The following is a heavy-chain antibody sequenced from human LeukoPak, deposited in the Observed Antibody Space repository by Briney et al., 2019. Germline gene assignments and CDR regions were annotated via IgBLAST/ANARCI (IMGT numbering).Heavy chain of an antibody. V-gene: IGHV1-18*01. D-gene: IGHD3-3*01. CDR2: ISAYNGNT. Sequence: AASVKVSCKASGYTFTSYGISWVRQAPGQGLEWMGWISAYNGNTNYAQKLQGRVTMTTDTSTSTAYMELRSLRSDDTAVYYCARFLPHYDFWSGYYIDWGQGTLVTVSS. CDR1: GYTFTSYG. CDR3: ARFLPHYDFWSGYYID. J-gene: IGHJ4*02.